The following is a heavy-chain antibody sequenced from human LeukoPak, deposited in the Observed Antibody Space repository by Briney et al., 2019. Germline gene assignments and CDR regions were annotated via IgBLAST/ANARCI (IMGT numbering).Heavy chain of an antibody. CDR1: GFTFSSYW. CDR3: ARAPLDKDYYDSSGPEYFQH. V-gene: IGHV3-7*01. D-gene: IGHD3-22*01. J-gene: IGHJ1*01. Sequence: GGSLRLSCAASGFTFSSYWMSWVRQAPGKGLEWVANIKQDGSEKYYVDSVKGRFTISRDNAKNSLYLQMNSLRAEDTAVYYCARAPLDKDYYDSSGPEYFQHWGQGTLVTISS. CDR2: IKQDGSEK.